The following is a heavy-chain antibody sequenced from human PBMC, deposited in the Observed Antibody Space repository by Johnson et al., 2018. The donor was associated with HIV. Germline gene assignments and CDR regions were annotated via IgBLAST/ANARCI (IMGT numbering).Heavy chain of an antibody. CDR3: AREGYYNFWSGADAFDI. CDR2: ISYDGSNK. Sequence: QVQLVESGGGLVKPGGSLRVSCAASGFSFSDYYMSWIRQAPGKGLEWVAVISYDGSNKYYADSVKGRFTISRDNSKNTLYLQMNSLRAEDTAVYYCAREGYYNFWSGADAFDIWGQGTMVTVSS. D-gene: IGHD3-3*01. V-gene: IGHV3-30-3*01. CDR1: GFSFSDYY. J-gene: IGHJ3*02.